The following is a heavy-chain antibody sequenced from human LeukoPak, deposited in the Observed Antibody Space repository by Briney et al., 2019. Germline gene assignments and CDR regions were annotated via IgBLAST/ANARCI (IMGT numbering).Heavy chain of an antibody. D-gene: IGHD1-1*01. CDR1: GDTLTELS. V-gene: IGHV1-24*01. J-gene: IGHJ6*03. CDR3: ASVHPHYYYYMDV. CDR2: FDPEDGET. Sequence: ASVKVSCKVSGDTLTELSMHWVRQAPGKGLEWMGGFDPEDGETIYAQKFQGRVTMTEDTSTDTAYMELSSLRSEDTAVYYCASVHPHYYYYMDVWGKGTTVTVSS.